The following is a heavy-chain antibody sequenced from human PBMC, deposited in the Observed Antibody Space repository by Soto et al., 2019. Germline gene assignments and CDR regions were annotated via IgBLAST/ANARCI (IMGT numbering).Heavy chain of an antibody. CDR3: AIPGYCSSTSCTIRMDV. Sequence: SVKVSCKASGGTFSSYAISWVRQAPGQGLEWMGGIIPIFGTANYAQKFQGRVTITADESTSTAYMELSSLRSEDTAVYYCAIPGYCSSTSCTIRMDVWGQGTTVTVSS. CDR1: GGTFSSYA. V-gene: IGHV1-69*13. CDR2: IIPIFGTA. D-gene: IGHD2-2*01. J-gene: IGHJ6*02.